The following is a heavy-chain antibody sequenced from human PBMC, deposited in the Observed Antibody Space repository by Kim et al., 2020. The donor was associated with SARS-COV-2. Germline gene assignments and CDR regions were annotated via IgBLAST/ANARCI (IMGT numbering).Heavy chain of an antibody. CDR3: ARVSSSSLYYFDY. Sequence: YTPSPKRRVPMSVDTSKNKFSLKLSSVTAADTAVYYCARVSSSSLYYFDYWGQGTLVTVSS. V-gene: IGHV4-4*07. D-gene: IGHD6-13*01. J-gene: IGHJ4*02.